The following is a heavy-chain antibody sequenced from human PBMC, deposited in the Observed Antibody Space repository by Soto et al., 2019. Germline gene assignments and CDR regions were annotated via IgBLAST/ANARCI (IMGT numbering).Heavy chain of an antibody. Sequence: GGSLRLSCAASGFTFSSYAMSWVRQAPGKGLEWVSAISGSGGSTYYADSVKGRFTISRDNSKNTLYLQMNSLRAEDTAVYYCARANYGDYVSYYYYYGMDVWGQGTTVTVSS. D-gene: IGHD4-17*01. CDR2: ISGSGGST. CDR1: GFTFSSYA. CDR3: ARANYGDYVSYYYYYGMDV. J-gene: IGHJ6*02. V-gene: IGHV3-23*01.